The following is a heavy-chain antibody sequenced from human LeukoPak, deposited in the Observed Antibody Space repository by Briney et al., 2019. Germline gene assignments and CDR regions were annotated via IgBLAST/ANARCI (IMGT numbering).Heavy chain of an antibody. CDR2: VNPGGDST. V-gene: IGHV1-46*02. Sequence: ASVKVSCKASGYTFNNYNIHWLRQAPGQGLEWMGIVNPGGDSTNYAQDFQGRLTLTGDTSTSTVYMELSSLRSEDTAVYYCARVRDGYNDAYDIWGQGIMVTVTS. CDR1: GYTFNNYN. J-gene: IGHJ3*02. D-gene: IGHD5-24*01. CDR3: ARVRDGYNDAYDI.